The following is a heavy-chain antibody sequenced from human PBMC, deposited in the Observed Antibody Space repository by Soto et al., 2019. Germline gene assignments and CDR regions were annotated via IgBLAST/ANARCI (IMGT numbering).Heavy chain of an antibody. CDR2: ISGSGGST. J-gene: IGHJ6*02. CDR1: GFTFSSYA. D-gene: IGHD3-10*01. V-gene: IGHV3-23*01. Sequence: EVQLLESGGGFVQPGGSLRLSCAASGFTFSSYAMSWVRQAPGKGLEWVSAISGSGGSTYHADSVKGRFTISRDNSKNTRYLQRNRVRDEDTAVCNCASGMAPGVRAYYYYGMDVWGQGTTVTVSS. CDR3: ASGMAPGVRAYYYYGMDV.